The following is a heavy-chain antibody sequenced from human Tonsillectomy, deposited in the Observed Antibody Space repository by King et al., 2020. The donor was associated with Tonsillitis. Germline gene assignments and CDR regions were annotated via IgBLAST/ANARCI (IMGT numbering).Heavy chain of an antibody. CDR3: ARDQYGSGSYYPYYFDS. Sequence: VQLVKSGGGLVKPGGSLRLSCAASGFTFSRYSMNWVRQAPGKGLEWVSSISSSSSYIYYADSVKGRFTISRDNAKNSLYLQMNSLRAEDTAVYYCARDQYGSGSYYPYYFDSWGQGTLVTVSS. V-gene: IGHV3-21*01. CDR2: ISSSSSYI. J-gene: IGHJ4*02. CDR1: GFTFSRYS. D-gene: IGHD3-10*01.